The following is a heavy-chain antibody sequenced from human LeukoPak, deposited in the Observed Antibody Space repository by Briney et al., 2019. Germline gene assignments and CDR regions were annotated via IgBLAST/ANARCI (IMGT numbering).Heavy chain of an antibody. CDR1: GFTFDDYA. CDR3: AKDPYSGSYPGDAFDI. V-gene: IGHV3-9*01. J-gene: IGHJ3*02. CDR2: ISWNSGSI. Sequence: PGRSLRLSCAASGFTFDDYAMHWVRQAPGKGLEWVSGISWNSGSIGYADSVKGRFTISRDNSKNTLYLQMNSLRAEDTAVYYCAKDPYSGSYPGDAFDIWGQGTMVTVSS. D-gene: IGHD1-26*01.